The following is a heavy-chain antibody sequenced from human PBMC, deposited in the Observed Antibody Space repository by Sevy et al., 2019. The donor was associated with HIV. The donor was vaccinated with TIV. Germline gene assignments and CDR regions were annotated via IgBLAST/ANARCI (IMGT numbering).Heavy chain of an antibody. Sequence: GGSLRLSCAASGLTVINNDMSWVRQAPGKGLEWVAVFNAVGDTYSSDSVKGRFTISRDSSGNTLYLQMNNLRPDDTAVYYCARDVPRDDKSYFDYWGQGTLVTVSS. V-gene: IGHV3-66*02. CDR3: ARDVPRDDKSYFDY. J-gene: IGHJ4*02. CDR1: GLTVINND. CDR2: FNAVGDT.